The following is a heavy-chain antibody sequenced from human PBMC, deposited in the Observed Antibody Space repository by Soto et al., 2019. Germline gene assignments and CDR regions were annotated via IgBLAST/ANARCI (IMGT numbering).Heavy chain of an antibody. CDR3: AILDFGDYLLSYGVDV. CDR2: ITSSSDAI. J-gene: IGHJ6*02. D-gene: IGHD4-17*01. V-gene: IGHV3-48*03. CDR1: GFPFRSYE. Sequence: EVQLVESGGALVHPGGSLRLSCAVSGFPFRSYEMNWVRQAPGKGPEWVSYITSSSDAIYYAASVKGRFTVSRDKAKNSLYLQMNSLRAEDTAVYYCAILDFGDYLLSYGVDVWGQGTTVTVSS.